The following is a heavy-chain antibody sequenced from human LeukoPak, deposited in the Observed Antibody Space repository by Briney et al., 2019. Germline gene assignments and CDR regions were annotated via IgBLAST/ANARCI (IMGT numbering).Heavy chain of an antibody. CDR3: ARRPILTTVTNLLYYYYYMDV. CDR2: ISAYNGNT. Sequence: GASVKVSCKASGYTFTSYGISWVRQAPGQGLEWMGWISAYNGNTNYAQKLQGRVTMTTDTSTSTAYMELRSLRDDDTAVYYCARRPILTTVTNLLYYYYYMDVWGKGTTVTVSS. J-gene: IGHJ6*03. CDR1: GYTFTSYG. V-gene: IGHV1-18*01. D-gene: IGHD4-17*01.